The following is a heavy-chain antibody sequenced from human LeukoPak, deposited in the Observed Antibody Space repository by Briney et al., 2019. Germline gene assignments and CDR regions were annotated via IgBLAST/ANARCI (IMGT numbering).Heavy chain of an antibody. V-gene: IGHV1-69*04. Sequence: SVKVSFKASGGTFSSYAISWVRQAPGQGLEWMGRIIPILGIANYAQKFQGRVTITADKSTSTAYMELSSLRSEDTAVYYCARVGYSFAYDYWGQGTPVTVSS. D-gene: IGHD6-13*01. J-gene: IGHJ4*02. CDR1: GGTFSSYA. CDR3: ARVGYSFAYDY. CDR2: IIPILGIA.